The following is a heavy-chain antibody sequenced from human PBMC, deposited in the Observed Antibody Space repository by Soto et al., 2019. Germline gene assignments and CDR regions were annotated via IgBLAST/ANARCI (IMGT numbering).Heavy chain of an antibody. J-gene: IGHJ6*02. Sequence: EVQLVESGGGLIQPGGSLRLSCAASGFTVSSNYMSWVRQAPGKGLEWVSVIYSGGSTYYADSVKGRFTISRDNSKNTLYLQMNSLRAEDTAVYYCAREGYDFWSGKRFYYYYGMDVWGQGTTVTVSS. CDR1: GFTVSSNY. V-gene: IGHV3-53*01. CDR2: IYSGGST. CDR3: AREGYDFWSGKRFYYYYGMDV. D-gene: IGHD3-3*01.